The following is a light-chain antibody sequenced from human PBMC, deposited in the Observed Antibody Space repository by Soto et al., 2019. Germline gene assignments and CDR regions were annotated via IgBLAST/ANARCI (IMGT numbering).Light chain of an antibody. V-gene: IGLV2-14*01. CDR3: SSFAGSTNFAV. Sequence: QSALTQPASVSGSPGQSITISCTGTNSDVGDYNFVSWYQQHPGKAPKLMIYEVSNRPSGVSNRFSGSKSGNTASLTISGLQTEDEADYYCSSFAGSTNFAVFGTGTKLTVL. J-gene: IGLJ1*01. CDR2: EVS. CDR1: NSDVGDYNF.